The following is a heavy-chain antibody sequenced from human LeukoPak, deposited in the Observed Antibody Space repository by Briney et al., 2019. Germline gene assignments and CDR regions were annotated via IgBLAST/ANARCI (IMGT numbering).Heavy chain of an antibody. CDR3: ASGTRSSWYYFDF. Sequence: ASVKVSCKSSGYAFTGSSIHWVRQAPGQGLEWMGWINPNSGGTNYAQKFQGRITMTRDTSITTAYMELSRLTSDDTAVYYCASGTRSSWYYFDFWGQGTLVTVSS. CDR1: GYAFTGSS. V-gene: IGHV1-2*02. CDR2: INPNSGGT. D-gene: IGHD6-13*01. J-gene: IGHJ4*02.